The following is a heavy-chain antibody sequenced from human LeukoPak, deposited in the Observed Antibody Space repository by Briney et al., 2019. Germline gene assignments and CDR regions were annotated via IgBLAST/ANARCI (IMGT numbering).Heavy chain of an antibody. CDR2: ISSNGGST. D-gene: IGHD3-9*01. J-gene: IGHJ4*02. Sequence: GGSLRPSCAASGFTFSSYSMNWVRQAPGKGLEYVSAISSNGGSTYYANSVKGRFTISRDNSKNTLYLQMGSLRAEDMAVYYCARDSHQDYDILTPSDYWGQGTLVTVSS. V-gene: IGHV3-64*01. CDR1: GFTFSSYS. CDR3: ARDSHQDYDILTPSDY.